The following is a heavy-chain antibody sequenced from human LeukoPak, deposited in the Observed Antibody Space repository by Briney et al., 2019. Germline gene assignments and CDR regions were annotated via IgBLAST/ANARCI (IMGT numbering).Heavy chain of an antibody. V-gene: IGHV4-59*01. Sequence: SETLSLTCAVYGGSFSGYYWSWIRQPPGKGLEWIGYIYYSGSTAYNPSLKSRVTISVDTSKNQFSLKLSSVTAADTAVYYCARTTEGGYTYGYFYYYYMDVWGKGTTVTISS. D-gene: IGHD5-18*01. CDR3: ARTTEGGYTYGYFYYYYMDV. J-gene: IGHJ6*03. CDR1: GGSFSGYY. CDR2: IYYSGST.